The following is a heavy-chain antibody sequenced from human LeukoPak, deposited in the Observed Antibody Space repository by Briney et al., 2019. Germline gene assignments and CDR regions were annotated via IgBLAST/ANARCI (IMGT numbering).Heavy chain of an antibody. CDR2: IYYSGST. CDR3: ARQYSYGYYFDY. V-gene: IGHV4-59*01. Sequence: PSETLSLTCTVSGGSISSYYWSWIRQPPGKGLEWIGYIYYSGSTNYNPSLKSRVTISVDTSKNQFSLKLSSVTAADTAVYYCARQYSYGYYFDYWGQGTLVTVSS. J-gene: IGHJ4*02. CDR1: GGSISSYY. D-gene: IGHD5-18*01.